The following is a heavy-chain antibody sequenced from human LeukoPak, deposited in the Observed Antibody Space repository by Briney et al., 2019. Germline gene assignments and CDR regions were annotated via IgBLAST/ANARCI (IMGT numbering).Heavy chain of an antibody. Sequence: PGGSLRLSCAASGFTFSSYSMNWVRQAPGKGLEWVSVIYSGGSTNYADSVKGRFTISRDNSKNTLYLQMNSLRAEDTAVYYCAREGYYDSSGQDWGQGTLVTVSS. CDR1: GFTFSSYS. CDR3: AREGYYDSSGQD. D-gene: IGHD3-22*01. J-gene: IGHJ4*02. V-gene: IGHV3-53*01. CDR2: IYSGGST.